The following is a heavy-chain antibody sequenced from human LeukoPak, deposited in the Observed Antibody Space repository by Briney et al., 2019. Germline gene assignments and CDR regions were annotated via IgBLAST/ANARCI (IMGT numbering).Heavy chain of an antibody. CDR3: ARGGYYGSGNDFRFDP. V-gene: IGHV4-59*01. Sequence: SETLSLTCTVSGGSISSYYWSWIRQPPGKGLEWIGYIYYSGSTNYKPSLKSRVTISVDASKNQFSLKLSSVTAADTAVYYCARGGYYGSGNDFRFDPWGQGTLVTVSS. J-gene: IGHJ5*02. CDR2: IYYSGST. D-gene: IGHD3-10*01. CDR1: GGSISSYY.